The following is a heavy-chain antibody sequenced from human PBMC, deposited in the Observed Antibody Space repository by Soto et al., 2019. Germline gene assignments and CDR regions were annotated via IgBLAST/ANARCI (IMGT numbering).Heavy chain of an antibody. V-gene: IGHV3-30-3*01. CDR1: GFTYSSYA. J-gene: IGHJ4*02. Sequence: QVQLVESGGGVVQPGRSLRLSCAASGFTYSSYAMHWVCQGPGKGLEWVAVISYDGSNKYYADSVKGRFTISIDNSKNTLYLQMNSLRAEDTAVYYCARDGTYVYWGQGTLVTVSS. CDR3: ARDGTYVY. D-gene: IGHD3-16*01. CDR2: ISYDGSNK.